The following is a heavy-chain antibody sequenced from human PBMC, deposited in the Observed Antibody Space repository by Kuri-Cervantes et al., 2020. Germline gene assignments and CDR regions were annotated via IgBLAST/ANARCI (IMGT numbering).Heavy chain of an antibody. CDR2: TSYDGNNK. CDR3: ANTDSSSWYGSVAFDI. J-gene: IGHJ3*02. CDR1: GLMFSVYP. D-gene: IGHD6-13*01. V-gene: IGHV3-30*01. Sequence: GALKLSCAASGLMFSVYPMHWVRQAPGKGLQWVAVTSYDGNNKYYVDSVKGRFTISRDNSKNALYLQMNSLRAEDTAVYYCANTDSSSWYGSVAFDIWGQGTMVTVSS.